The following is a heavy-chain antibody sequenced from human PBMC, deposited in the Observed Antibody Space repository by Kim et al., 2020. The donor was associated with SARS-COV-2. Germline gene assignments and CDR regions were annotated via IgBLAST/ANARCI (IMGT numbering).Heavy chain of an antibody. Sequence: SETLSLTCAVYGGSFSGYYWSWIRQPPGKGLEWIGEINHSGSTNYNPSLKSRVTISVDTSKNQFSLKLSSVTAADTAVYYCARGSITMVRGVSFQHWGQGTLVTVSP. D-gene: IGHD3-10*01. V-gene: IGHV4-34*01. CDR3: ARGSITMVRGVSFQH. CDR2: INHSGST. CDR1: GGSFSGYY. J-gene: IGHJ1*01.